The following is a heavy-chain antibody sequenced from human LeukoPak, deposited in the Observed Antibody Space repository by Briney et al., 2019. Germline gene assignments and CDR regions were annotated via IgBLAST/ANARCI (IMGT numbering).Heavy chain of an antibody. D-gene: IGHD2-2*01. Sequence: GGSLRLSCAASGFTFSSYSMNWVRQAPGKGLEWVSSISSSSSYIYYADSVKGRFTISRDNAKNSLYLQMNSLRAEDTAVYYCARDLFSSSTSPNWLDPWGQGTLVTVSS. V-gene: IGHV3-21*01. CDR1: GFTFSSYS. CDR2: ISSSSSYI. CDR3: ARDLFSSSTSPNWLDP. J-gene: IGHJ5*02.